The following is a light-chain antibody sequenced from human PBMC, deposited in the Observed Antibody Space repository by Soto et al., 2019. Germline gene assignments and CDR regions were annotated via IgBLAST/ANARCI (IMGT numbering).Light chain of an antibody. CDR2: GAS. J-gene: IGKJ1*01. CDR1: QSVSSN. Sequence: EIVMTQSPATLSVSPGERATLSCRASQSVSSNLAWYQQKPGQAPRLLIYGASTRATGIPARFSGSGSGTEFTLTISSLQSEDFAVYYCQQYSGDRATFSQGTKVDIK. V-gene: IGKV3-15*01. CDR3: QQYSGDRAT.